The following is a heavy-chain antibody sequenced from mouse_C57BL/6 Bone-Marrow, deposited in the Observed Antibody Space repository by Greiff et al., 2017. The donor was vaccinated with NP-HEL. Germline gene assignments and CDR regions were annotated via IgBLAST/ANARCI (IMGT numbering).Heavy chain of an antibody. V-gene: IGHV1-61*01. D-gene: IGHD1-1*01. CDR1: GYTFTSSW. CDR2: IYPSDSET. J-gene: IGHJ2*01. Sequence: QVQLHQPGAELVRPGSSVKLSCKASGYTFTSSWMDWVKQRPGQGLEWIGNIYPSDSETHYNQKFKDKATLTVDKSSSTAYMQLSSLTSEYSAVYYCARWVTTVVSYYFDYWGQGTTLTVSS. CDR3: ARWVTTVVSYYFDY.